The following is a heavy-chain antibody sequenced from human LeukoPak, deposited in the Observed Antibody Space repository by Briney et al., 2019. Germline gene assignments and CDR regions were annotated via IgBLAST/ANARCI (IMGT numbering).Heavy chain of an antibody. V-gene: IGHV3-15*01. CDR3: TRLHNWVLYYFDS. CDR1: GFTFSNAW. D-gene: IGHD1-1*01. J-gene: IGHJ4*02. Sequence: GGSLRLSCAASGFTFSNAWMSWVRQAPGKGLEWVGRIKSKTDGGTTDYAAPVKGRFTISRDDSKSIAYLQMNSLKTEDTAVYYCTRLHNWVLYYFDSWGQGTLVTVSS. CDR2: IKSKTDGGTT.